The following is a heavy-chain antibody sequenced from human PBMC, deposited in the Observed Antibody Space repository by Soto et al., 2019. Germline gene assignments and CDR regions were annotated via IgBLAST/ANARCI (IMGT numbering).Heavy chain of an antibody. V-gene: IGHV2-5*02. CDR3: AHKDPYGSGSYQNDYFHY. J-gene: IGHJ4*02. Sequence: QITLKESGPTLVKPTQTLTLTCTFSGFSLSTSGVGVGWIRQPPGKALEWLALIYWDDDKRYSPSLKSRLTTTKDTSKHQVVLTMTNMEPVDTAIYYCAHKDPYGSGSYQNDYFHYWGQGTLVTVSS. CDR1: GFSLSTSGVG. CDR2: IYWDDDK. D-gene: IGHD3-10*01.